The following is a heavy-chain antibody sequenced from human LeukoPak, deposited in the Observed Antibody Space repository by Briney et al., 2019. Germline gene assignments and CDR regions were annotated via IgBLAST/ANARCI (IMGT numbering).Heavy chain of an antibody. J-gene: IGHJ3*02. V-gene: IGHV1-18*01. CDR2: ISAYNGNT. D-gene: IGHD3-3*01. CDR1: GYTFTSYG. Sequence: ASVKVSCKASGYTFTSYGISWVRQAPGQGLEWMGWISAYNGNTNYAQKLQGRVTMTTDTSTSTAYMELRSLRSDDTAVYYCAREAYGYYDFWSGYSDAFDIWGQGTMVTVSS. CDR3: AREAYGYYDFWSGYSDAFDI.